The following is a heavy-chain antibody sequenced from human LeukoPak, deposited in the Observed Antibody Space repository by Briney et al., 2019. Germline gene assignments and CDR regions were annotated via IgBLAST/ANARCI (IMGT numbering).Heavy chain of an antibody. V-gene: IGHV3-21*01. CDR3: ARELVAVSDTVGDF. CDR2: IGSSSNYI. Sequence: GGSLRLSCAASGFTFSSYAMNWVRQAPGKGLEWVSSIGSSSNYINHADSVKGRFTISRDNAKNSLYLQMNSLRAEDTAVYYCARELVAVSDTVGDFWGQGTLVTVSS. D-gene: IGHD6-19*01. CDR1: GFTFSSYA. J-gene: IGHJ4*02.